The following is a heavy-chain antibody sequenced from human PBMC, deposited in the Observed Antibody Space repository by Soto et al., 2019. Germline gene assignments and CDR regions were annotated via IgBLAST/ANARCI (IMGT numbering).Heavy chain of an antibody. CDR2: TYYRSKWYN. CDR3: SRSYTYGGEPFDI. CDR1: GDSVSSNSAA. J-gene: IGHJ3*02. Sequence: QSQTLSLTCAISGDSVSSNSAAWTWIRQSPSRGLEWLGRTYYRSKWYNDYTVSVKSRITINPDTSRNQFSLQLNSVTPEDTAVYYCSRSYTYGGEPFDIWGQGTMVTVSS. V-gene: IGHV6-1*01. D-gene: IGHD5-18*01.